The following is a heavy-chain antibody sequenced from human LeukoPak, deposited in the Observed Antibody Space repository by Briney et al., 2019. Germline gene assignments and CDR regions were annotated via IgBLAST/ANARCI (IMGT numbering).Heavy chain of an antibody. D-gene: IGHD2/OR15-2a*01. CDR1: GFTFSSYA. Sequence: GGSLRLSCAASGFTFSSYAMSWVRQAPGKGLEWVSAISGSAGSTYYADSVKGRFTISRDNAKNSLYLQMNSLRAEDTAVYYCARGEYMWLDPWGQGTLVTVSS. CDR2: ISGSAGST. CDR3: ARGEYMWLDP. J-gene: IGHJ5*02. V-gene: IGHV3-23*01.